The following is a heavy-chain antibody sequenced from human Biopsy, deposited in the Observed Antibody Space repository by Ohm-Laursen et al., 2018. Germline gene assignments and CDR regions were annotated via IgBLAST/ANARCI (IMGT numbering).Heavy chain of an antibody. CDR1: GGTFTMFP. D-gene: IGHD3-10*01. V-gene: IGHV1-69*01. CDR2: ILPFYGTT. CDR3: ASSDGRSGFDY. J-gene: IGHJ4*02. Sequence: ASSVKASCQASGGTFTMFPISWVRQAPGQGLEWMGAILPFYGTTNFAQKFQGRVTLTADGSTSTAYMELSSLRSEDTGVYYCASSDGRSGFDYWGQGTLVTVSS.